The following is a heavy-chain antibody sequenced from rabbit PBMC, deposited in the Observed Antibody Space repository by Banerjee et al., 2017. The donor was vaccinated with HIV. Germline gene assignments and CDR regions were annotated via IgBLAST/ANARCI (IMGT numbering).Heavy chain of an antibody. CDR1: GFSFSNRCV. CDR3: ARDLAGVIGWNFNL. D-gene: IGHD4-1*01. J-gene: IGHJ4*01. V-gene: IGHV1S45*01. CDR2: IYAGGSGDT. Sequence: QEQLKETGGDLVKPEGSLTLTCTASGFSFSNRCVMCWVRQTPGNGLEWIACIYAGGSGDTGYASWAKGRFTISKTSSTTVTLQMTSLTAADTATYFCARDLAGVIGWNFNLWGPGTLVTVS.